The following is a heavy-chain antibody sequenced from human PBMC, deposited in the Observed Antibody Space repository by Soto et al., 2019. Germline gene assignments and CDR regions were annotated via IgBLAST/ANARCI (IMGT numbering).Heavy chain of an antibody. D-gene: IGHD2-15*01. J-gene: IGHJ4*02. Sequence: PSETLSLTCTVSGGSISSGDYYWSWIRQPPGKGLEWIGYIYYSGSTYYNPSLKSRVTISVDTSKNQFSLKLSSVTAADTAVYYCAREACSGGSCFYFGPDYWGQGTLVTVSS. V-gene: IGHV4-30-4*01. CDR3: AREACSGGSCFYFGPDY. CDR1: GGSISSGDYY. CDR2: IYYSGST.